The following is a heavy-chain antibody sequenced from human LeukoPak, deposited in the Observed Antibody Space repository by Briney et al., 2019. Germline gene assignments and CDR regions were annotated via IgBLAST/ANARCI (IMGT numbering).Heavy chain of an antibody. Sequence: GGSLTLSCPVSGFTLSPYSMNWVRQAPGKGLEWVSYVSSSSSTIYYADSVKGRFTISRDNAKNSLYLQMNSLRDEDTAVYYCAKDSDYYHSSGYYYAYFQHWGQGTLVTVSS. J-gene: IGHJ1*01. V-gene: IGHV3-48*02. CDR2: VSSSSSTI. CDR1: GFTLSPYS. D-gene: IGHD3-22*01. CDR3: AKDSDYYHSSGYYYAYFQH.